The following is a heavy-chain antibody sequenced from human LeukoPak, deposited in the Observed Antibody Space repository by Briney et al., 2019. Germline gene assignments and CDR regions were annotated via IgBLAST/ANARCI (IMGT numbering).Heavy chain of an antibody. V-gene: IGHV3-73*01. CDR1: GFILNASA. J-gene: IGHJ4*02. CDR2: IRSKDHAYAT. CDR3: TSPIFSSIPSRPVDY. D-gene: IGHD3-3*01. Sequence: PGGSLKLSCAASGFILNASAIYWVRQASGEGLEWVGRIRSKDHAYATSYAASLKGRFTISRDDSKNMAYLQMNSLKIEDTAVYYCTSPIFSSIPSRPVDYWGQGTLVTVSS.